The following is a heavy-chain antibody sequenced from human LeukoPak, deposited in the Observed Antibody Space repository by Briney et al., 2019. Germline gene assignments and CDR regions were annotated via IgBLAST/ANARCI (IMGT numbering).Heavy chain of an antibody. CDR1: GFTFYDYA. D-gene: IGHD3-16*01. Sequence: GGSLRLSCAASGFTFYDYAMHWGRQAPGKGLEGVSGISWNSGSIGYADSVKGRFTISRDNAKNSLYLQMNSLRAEDTALYYCAKDNGRGGNFDYWGQGTLVTVSS. CDR3: AKDNGRGGNFDY. CDR2: ISWNSGSI. J-gene: IGHJ4*02. V-gene: IGHV3-9*01.